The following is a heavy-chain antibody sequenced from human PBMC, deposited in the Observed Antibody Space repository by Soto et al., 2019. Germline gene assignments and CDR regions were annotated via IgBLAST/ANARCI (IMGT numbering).Heavy chain of an antibody. V-gene: IGHV1-69*02. D-gene: IGHD6-6*01. CDR3: ARGAARRQFDY. Sequence: ASVKVSCKASGGTFSSYTISWVRQAPGQGLEWMGRIIPILGIANYAQKFQGRVTITADKSTSTAYMELSSLRSEDTAVYYCARGAARRQFDYWGQGTLVTVSS. CDR2: IIPILGIA. CDR1: GGTFSSYT. J-gene: IGHJ4*02.